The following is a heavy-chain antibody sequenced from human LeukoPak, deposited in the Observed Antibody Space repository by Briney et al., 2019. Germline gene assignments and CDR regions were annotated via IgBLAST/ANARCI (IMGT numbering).Heavy chain of an antibody. J-gene: IGHJ4*02. V-gene: IGHV3-7*01. CDR3: ARDMVRGNY. D-gene: IGHD3-10*01. CDR2: IKQHGSEK. CDR1: GFTFSAYW. Sequence: GGSLRLSCTASGFTFSAYWMSWVRQAPGRGLEWVANIKQHGSEKYHVDSVKGRFTISRDNSKNTLYLQMNSLRAEDTAVYYCARDMVRGNYWGQGTLVTVPS.